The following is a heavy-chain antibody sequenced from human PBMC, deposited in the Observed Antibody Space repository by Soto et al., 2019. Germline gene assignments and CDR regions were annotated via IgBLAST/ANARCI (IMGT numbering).Heavy chain of an antibody. V-gene: IGHV3-74*01. Sequence: PGGSLRLSCAASGFNFSNYWMHWVRQAPGKGLVWVSRINIDGSRTDYADSVKGRFTISRDSAKNILFLQMNSLRVDDTAVYYCARSYRDFWGQGTPVTVSS. D-gene: IGHD3-16*02. CDR2: INIDGSRT. CDR3: ARSYRDF. CDR1: GFNFSNYW. J-gene: IGHJ4*02.